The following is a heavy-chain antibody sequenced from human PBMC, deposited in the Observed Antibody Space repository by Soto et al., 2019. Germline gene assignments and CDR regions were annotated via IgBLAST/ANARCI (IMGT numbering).Heavy chain of an antibody. J-gene: IGHJ6*02. Sequence: QVQLVQSGAEVKKPGSSVKVSCKASGGTFSSYAISWVRQAPGQGLEWMGGIIPIFGTANYAQKFQGRVTITAEESTSKAYMELSSLRAEDTAVYYCSTTRGDDIGVVTAAPYYYYGMYVLGQGTTVP. CDR3: STTRGDDIGVVTAAPYYYYGMYV. CDR2: IIPIFGTA. CDR1: GGTFSSYA. D-gene: IGHD2-2*01. V-gene: IGHV1-69*01.